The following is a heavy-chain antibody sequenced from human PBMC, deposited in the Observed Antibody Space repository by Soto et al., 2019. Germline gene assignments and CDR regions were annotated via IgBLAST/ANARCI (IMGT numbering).Heavy chain of an antibody. J-gene: IGHJ4*02. Sequence: EVQLLESGGGLVQPGGSLRLSCTASGFTFSTYAMSWVRQAPGKGLEWVSTISDSGSTYYADSVKGRFTISRDNSKNTLYLEMNSLRAEDTAVYYCAKDKGGRYCSRTSCLYSFDNWGQGTLVTVSS. CDR3: AKDKGGRYCSRTSCLYSFDN. D-gene: IGHD2-2*01. CDR1: GFTFSTYA. CDR2: ISDSGST. V-gene: IGHV3-23*01.